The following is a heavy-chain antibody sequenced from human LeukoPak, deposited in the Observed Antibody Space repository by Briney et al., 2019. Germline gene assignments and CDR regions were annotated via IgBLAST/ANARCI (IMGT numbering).Heavy chain of an antibody. CDR3: ARRSVAYSYDSSGYSPVYYFDC. J-gene: IGHJ4*02. V-gene: IGHV4-34*01. D-gene: IGHD3-22*01. CDR1: GGSFSGYY. CDR2: INHSGST. Sequence: ASETLSLTCAVYGGSFSGYYWSWIRQPPGKGLEWIGEINHSGSTNYNPSLKSRVTISVDTSKNQFSLKLSSVTAADTAVYYCARRSVAYSYDSSGYSPVYYFDCWGQGTLVTVSS.